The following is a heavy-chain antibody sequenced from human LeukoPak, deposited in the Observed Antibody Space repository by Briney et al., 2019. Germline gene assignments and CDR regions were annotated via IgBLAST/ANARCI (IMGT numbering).Heavy chain of an antibody. V-gene: IGHV4-4*02. CDR1: GGSVTSTNW. Sequence: SETLSLTCDVSGGSVTSTNWWTWFRQPPGKGLEWIGEVHLDWRTNYNPSLKSRLVMSVDLPENHISLKLTSVPAADTAVYYCAREGGFYRPLDYSGQGTLVTVSS. D-gene: IGHD6-25*01. CDR3: AREGGFYRPLDY. CDR2: VHLDWRT. J-gene: IGHJ4*02.